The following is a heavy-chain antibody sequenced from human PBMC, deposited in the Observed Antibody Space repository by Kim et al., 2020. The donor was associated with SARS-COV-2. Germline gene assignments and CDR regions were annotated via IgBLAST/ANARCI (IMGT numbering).Heavy chain of an antibody. CDR3: AKDMDPSYYGSGSYSPDY. Sequence: GGSLRLSCAASGFTFDDYAMHWVRQAPGKGLEWVSLISGDGGSTYYADSVKGRFTISRDNSKNSLYLQMNSLRTEDTALYYCAKDMDPSYYGSGSYSPDYWGQGTLVTVSS. J-gene: IGHJ4*02. D-gene: IGHD3-10*01. CDR2: ISGDGGST. CDR1: GFTFDDYA. V-gene: IGHV3-43*02.